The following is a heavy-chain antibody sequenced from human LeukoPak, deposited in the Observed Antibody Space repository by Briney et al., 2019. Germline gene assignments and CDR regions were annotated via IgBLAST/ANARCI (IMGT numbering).Heavy chain of an antibody. CDR2: VNLQGST. CDR3: AREGGLYRPLDY. J-gene: IGHJ4*02. V-gene: IGHV4-4*02. Sequence: PSETPSLTCGVSGGSITSTNYWTWVRHPPGKGLEWIGEVNLQGSTNYNPSLMGRVAISVDMSENRISLQLTSVTAADTAVYYCAREGGLYRPLDYSGQGTLVTVSS. CDR1: GGSITSTNY.